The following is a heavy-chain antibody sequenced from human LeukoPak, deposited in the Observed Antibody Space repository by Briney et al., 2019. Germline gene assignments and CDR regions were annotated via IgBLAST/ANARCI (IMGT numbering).Heavy chain of an antibody. D-gene: IGHD6-19*01. J-gene: IGHJ2*01. CDR3: AKSMTLQWRGFFDL. Sequence: GGSLRLSCAASGFTFSSYAMSWVRQAPGKGLEWVSAISGSGGSTYYADSVKGRFTISRDNSKNTLYLQKNSLRADDTAIYYCAKSMTLQWRGFFDLWGRGTHVTVSS. CDR1: GFTFSSYA. V-gene: IGHV3-23*01. CDR2: ISGSGGST.